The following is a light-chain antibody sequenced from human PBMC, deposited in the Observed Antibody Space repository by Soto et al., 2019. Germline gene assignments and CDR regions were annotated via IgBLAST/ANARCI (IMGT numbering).Light chain of an antibody. Sequence: QSVLTQPASVSGSPGQSITISCTGTSSDVGGYNYVSWYQQHPGKAPKLMIYEVGNRPSGVSNRFSGSKSGNTASLTISGLQAEDEADYYCSSYTSSSTYNYVFGTGTKVTVL. CDR2: EVG. CDR3: SSYTSSSTYNYV. CDR1: SSDVGGYNY. V-gene: IGLV2-14*01. J-gene: IGLJ1*01.